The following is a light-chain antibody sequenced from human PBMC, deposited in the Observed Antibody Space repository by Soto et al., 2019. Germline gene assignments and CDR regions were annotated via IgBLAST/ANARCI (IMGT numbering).Light chain of an antibody. Sequence: QSALTQPPSASGSPGQSVTISCTGTSSDVGGYNCVSWYQQHPGKAPKLMIYEVSKRPSGVPDRFSGSKSGNTASLTVSGLQAEYEADYYCSSYAGSNSPVVFGGGTKLTVL. V-gene: IGLV2-8*01. J-gene: IGLJ2*01. CDR2: EVS. CDR3: SSYAGSNSPVV. CDR1: SSDVGGYNC.